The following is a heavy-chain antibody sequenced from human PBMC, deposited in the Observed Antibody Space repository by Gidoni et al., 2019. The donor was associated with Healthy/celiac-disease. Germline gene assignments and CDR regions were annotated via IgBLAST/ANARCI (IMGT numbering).Heavy chain of an antibody. CDR2: IYYSGGT. V-gene: IGHV4-39*02. Sequence: QQQLQESGPGLVKPSETLSLTCTVSGGSISSSSYSWGWIRPHPGKGLAWIGSIYYSGGTYYNPSLKSRVTIAVDTSKHHFSLKLCAVTAADTAVYYCARLAWGYQLPGIDYWGQGTLVTVSS. J-gene: IGHJ4*02. D-gene: IGHD2-2*01. CDR3: ARLAWGYQLPGIDY. CDR1: GGSISSSSYS.